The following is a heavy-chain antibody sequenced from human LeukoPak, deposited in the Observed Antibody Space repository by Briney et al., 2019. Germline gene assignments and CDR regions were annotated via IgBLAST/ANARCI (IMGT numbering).Heavy chain of an antibody. CDR3: ARQGRSNWFWNY. J-gene: IGHJ4*02. V-gene: IGHV4-34*01. D-gene: IGHD6-13*01. CDR2: INHSGST. Sequence: SETLSLTCAVYGGSFSGYCWSWIRQPPGKGLEWIGEINHSGSTNYNPSLKNRVTISVDTSKNQFSLKLNSVTATDTAVYCARQGRSNWFWNYWGQGTLVTVSS. CDR1: GGSFSGYC.